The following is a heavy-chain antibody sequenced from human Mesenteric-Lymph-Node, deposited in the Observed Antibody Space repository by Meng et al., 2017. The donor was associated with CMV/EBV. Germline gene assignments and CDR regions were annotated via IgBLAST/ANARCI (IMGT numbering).Heavy chain of an antibody. Sequence: GGSLRLSCAASGFTFSSYGMHWVRQAPGKGLEWVAVIWYDGSNKYYADSVKGRFTISRDNAKNSLYLQMNSLRAEDTAVYYCARDPSDRGRLQTAFDPWGQGTLVTVSS. V-gene: IGHV3-33*01. CDR2: IWYDGSNK. J-gene: IGHJ5*02. CDR1: GFTFSSYG. D-gene: IGHD3-16*01. CDR3: ARDPSDRGRLQTAFDP.